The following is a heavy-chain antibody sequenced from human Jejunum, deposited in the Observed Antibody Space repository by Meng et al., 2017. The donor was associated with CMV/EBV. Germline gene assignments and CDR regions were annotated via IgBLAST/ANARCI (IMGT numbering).Heavy chain of an antibody. D-gene: IGHD1-20*01. V-gene: IGHV3-66*02. CDR3: ARGDNWNDWVWGAFDV. J-gene: IGHJ3*01. CDR2: LYRDGSS. Sequence: TGSTNYMKGVGQAPGKGLEWVSVLYRDGSSYYAASVKGRFTISRDDSKNTLYLQMNSLRPDDTAVYYCARGDNWNDWVWGAFDVWGQGTLVTVSS. CDR1: TGSTNY.